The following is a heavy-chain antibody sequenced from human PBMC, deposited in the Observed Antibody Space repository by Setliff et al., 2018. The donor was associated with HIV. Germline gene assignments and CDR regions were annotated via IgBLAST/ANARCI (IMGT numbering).Heavy chain of an antibody. J-gene: IGHJ5*02. Sequence: PSETLSLTCSVSGVSINRTDHYWGWIRQSPGKSLEWIGSVSQSGSTYYNPSLKSRITIPVDRSKNLFSLKLISATAADQGVYYCARVPVAGANWFDPWGLGTLVTVSS. CDR1: GVSINRTDHY. D-gene: IGHD2-21*01. CDR2: VSQSGST. CDR3: ARVPVAGANWFDP. V-gene: IGHV4-39*01.